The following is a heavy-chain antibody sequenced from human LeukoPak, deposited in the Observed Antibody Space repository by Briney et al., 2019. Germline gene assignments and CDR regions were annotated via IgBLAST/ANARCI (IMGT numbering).Heavy chain of an antibody. CDR2: ISGSAGDT. CDR1: GFTFSSYA. CDR3: AKERAMSTLIAAAGDFDY. D-gene: IGHD6-13*01. J-gene: IGHJ4*02. Sequence: PGGSLRLSCAASGFTFSSYAMSWVRQAPGKGLEWVSAISGSAGDTFYADSVKGRFTVSRDNSRNTLCLRMNSLRAEDTALYYCAKERAMSTLIAAAGDFDYWGQGTLVTVSS. V-gene: IGHV3-23*01.